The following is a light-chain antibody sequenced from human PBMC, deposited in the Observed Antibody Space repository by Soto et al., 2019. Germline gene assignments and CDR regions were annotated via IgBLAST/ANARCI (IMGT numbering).Light chain of an antibody. Sequence: EIVLTQSPGTLSLSPGERDTLSCRASQSGSSSYLAWYQQKPGQAPRLLIYGASSRATGLPYRYSRIGSGKDFTLTISRLALEDFAVYYCQQYGSSPWTFGQGTKVDIK. CDR1: QSGSSSY. J-gene: IGKJ1*01. CDR3: QQYGSSPWT. V-gene: IGKV3-20*01. CDR2: GAS.